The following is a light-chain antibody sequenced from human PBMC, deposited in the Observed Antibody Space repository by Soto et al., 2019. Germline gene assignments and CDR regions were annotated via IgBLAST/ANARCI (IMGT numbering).Light chain of an antibody. J-gene: IGKJ4*01. CDR1: HSVSSY. Sequence: DIVLTQSPSTLSLSPGDRATISCRASHSVSSYLAWYQQKPGQAPRLLIYDASNRATGIPARFRGSGSGTDFTLPTRSLGPKNLAVNSSKHRIIRPLRFGRGTKGK. CDR3: KHRIIRPLR. CDR2: DAS. V-gene: IGKV3-11*01.